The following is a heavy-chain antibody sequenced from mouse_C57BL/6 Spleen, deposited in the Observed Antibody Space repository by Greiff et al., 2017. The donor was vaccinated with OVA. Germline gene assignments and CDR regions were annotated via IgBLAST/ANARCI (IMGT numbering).Heavy chain of an antibody. Sequence: VQLKESGGGLVKPGGSLKLSCAASGFTFSSYAMSWVRQTPEKRLEWVATISDGGSYTYYPDNVKGRFTISRDNAKNNLYLQMSHLKSEDTAMYYCARENLFAYWGQGTLVTVSA. CDR2: ISDGGSYT. V-gene: IGHV5-4*01. CDR1: GFTFSSYA. CDR3: ARENLFAY. J-gene: IGHJ3*01.